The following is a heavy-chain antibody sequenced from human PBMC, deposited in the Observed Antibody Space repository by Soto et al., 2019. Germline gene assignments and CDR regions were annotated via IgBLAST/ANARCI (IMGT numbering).Heavy chain of an antibody. J-gene: IGHJ5*02. CDR2: IKSKTDGGTT. CDR1: GFTFSNAW. Sequence: PGGSLRLSCAASGFTFSNAWMSWVRQAPGKGLEWVGRIKSKTDGGTTDYAAPVKGRFTISRDDSKNTLYLQMNSLKTEDTAVYYCITVGGDSSARWWFDPWGQGTLVTVSS. V-gene: IGHV3-15*01. D-gene: IGHD6-25*01. CDR3: ITVGGDSSARWWFDP.